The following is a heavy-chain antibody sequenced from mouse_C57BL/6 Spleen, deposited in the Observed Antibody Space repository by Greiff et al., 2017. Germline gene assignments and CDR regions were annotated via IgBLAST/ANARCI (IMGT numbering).Heavy chain of an antibody. V-gene: IGHV1-55*01. J-gene: IGHJ4*01. D-gene: IGHD2-3*01. Sequence: QVQLQQPGAELVKPGASVKMSCKASGYTFPSYWITWVKQRPGQGLEWIGDIYPGSGSTNYNEKFKSKATLTVDTSSSTAYMQLSSLTSEDAAVYYCAREEMDGYYAMDDWGQGTSVTVSA. CDR3: AREEMDGYYAMDD. CDR1: GYTFPSYW. CDR2: IYPGSGST.